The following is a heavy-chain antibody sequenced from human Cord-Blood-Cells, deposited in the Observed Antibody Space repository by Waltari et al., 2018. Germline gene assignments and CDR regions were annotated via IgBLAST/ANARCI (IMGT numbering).Heavy chain of an antibody. CDR2: IYHSGST. V-gene: IGHV4-38-2*02. CDR3: ARGEADGSSSWYFDL. J-gene: IGHJ2*01. D-gene: IGHD6-6*01. CDR1: GYSISSGYY. Sequence: QVQLQESGPGLVKPSETLSLTCTVPGYSISSGYYWGWTRPPPGKGLEWIGSIYHSGSTYYNPSLKSRVTISVDTSKNQFSLKLSSVTAADTAVYYCARGEADGSSSWYFDLWGRGTLVTVSS.